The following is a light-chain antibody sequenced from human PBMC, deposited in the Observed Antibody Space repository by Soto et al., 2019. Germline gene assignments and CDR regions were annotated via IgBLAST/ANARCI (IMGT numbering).Light chain of an antibody. V-gene: IGLV2-8*01. J-gene: IGLJ2*01. Sequence: QSALTQPPSASGSPGQSVTISCTGTSSDVGNYNYVSWYQQHPGKVPKLMIYEVNKRPSGVPDRFSGSKSGNTASLTVSGLQAEDEADYYCSSYAGNNIVFGGGTKLTVL. CDR2: EVN. CDR3: SSYAGNNIV. CDR1: SSDVGNYNY.